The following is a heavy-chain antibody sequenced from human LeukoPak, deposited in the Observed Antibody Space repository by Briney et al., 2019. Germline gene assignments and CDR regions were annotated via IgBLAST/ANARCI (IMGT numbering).Heavy chain of an antibody. D-gene: IGHD3-22*01. Sequence: GGSLRLSCAASGFTFSSYAMSWVRQAPGKGLEWVSAISGSGGTTYYADSVKGRFTISRDNSKNTLYLQMNSLRAEDTAIYFCARDRETLTYYDSSGQEYWGQGTMVTVSS. CDR1: GFTFSSYA. CDR3: ARDRETLTYYDSSGQEY. V-gene: IGHV3-23*01. CDR2: ISGSGGTT. J-gene: IGHJ3*01.